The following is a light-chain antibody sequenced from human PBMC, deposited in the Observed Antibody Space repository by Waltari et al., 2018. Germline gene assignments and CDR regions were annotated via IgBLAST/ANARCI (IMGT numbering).Light chain of an antibody. CDR3: QQYYRIPYT. J-gene: IGKJ2*01. Sequence: DIVMTQSPDYLAVSLGERATINCKSSQSLLYNSNNKNYLAWYQLKPGQPSRLLIYWASARESGVPDRFSGSWSGTDFTLSISSLQAEYEAVYYCQQYYRIPYTFGQGTKLEIK. V-gene: IGKV4-1*01. CDR1: QSLLYNSNNKNY. CDR2: WAS.